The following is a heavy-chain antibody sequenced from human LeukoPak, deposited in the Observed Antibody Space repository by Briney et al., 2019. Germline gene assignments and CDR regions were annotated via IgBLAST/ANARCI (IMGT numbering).Heavy chain of an antibody. CDR1: GFTFSYYY. V-gene: IGHV3-11*01. CDR2: ISSSDSTI. CDR3: ARELAMIVVVGTFDY. Sequence: GGSLRLSCAASGFTFSYYYMSWIRQAPGKGLEWVAYISSSDSTIYYADSVKGRFTISRDNAKRSLYLQMNSLRVKDTAVYYCARELAMIVVVGTFDYWGQGTRVTVSS. J-gene: IGHJ4*02. D-gene: IGHD3-22*01.